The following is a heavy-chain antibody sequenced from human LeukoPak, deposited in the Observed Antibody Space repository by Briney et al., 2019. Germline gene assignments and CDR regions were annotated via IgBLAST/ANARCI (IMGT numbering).Heavy chain of an antibody. CDR3: ARDGARLTGTSGMDV. D-gene: IGHD6-6*01. Sequence: SETLSLTCTVSGGSISSGGYYWRWIRQHPGKGLEWIAYIHYSGDTSYNPSLTSRASISVDTSKNQLSLKLTSVTAADTAVYYCARDGARLTGTSGMDVWGQGTTVTVSS. V-gene: IGHV4-61*08. CDR1: GGSISSGGYY. CDR2: IHYSGDT. J-gene: IGHJ6*02.